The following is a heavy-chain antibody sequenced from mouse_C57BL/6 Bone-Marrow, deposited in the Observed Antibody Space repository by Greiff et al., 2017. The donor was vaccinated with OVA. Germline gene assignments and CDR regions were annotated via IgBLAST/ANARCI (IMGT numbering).Heavy chain of an antibody. CDR3: ARLVFDY. CDR2: ISSGSSTL. CDR1: GFTFSDYG. Sequence: EVHLVESGGGLVKPGGSLKLSCAASGFTFSDYGMHWVRQAPEQGLEWVAYISSGSSTLYYADTVKGRFTITRDNAKNTLFLQMTSLRSEDTAMYYCARLVFDYWGQGTTLTVSS. J-gene: IGHJ2*01. V-gene: IGHV5-17*01.